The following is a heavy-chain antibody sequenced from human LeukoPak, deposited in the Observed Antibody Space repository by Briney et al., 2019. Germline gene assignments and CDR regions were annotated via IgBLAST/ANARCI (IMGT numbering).Heavy chain of an antibody. CDR2: IYYSGDT. Sequence: SETLSLTCTASGGSISSSSYFWGWIRQPPGKGLEWIGSIYYSGDTYYNPSLKSRLTISVDTSKNQFSLQLTSVTAADTAIYYCARRNRRVGVVDLWGQGTLVTVSS. J-gene: IGHJ4*02. V-gene: IGHV4-39*01. CDR3: ARRNRRVGVVDL. CDR1: GGSISSSSYF. D-gene: IGHD2-2*01.